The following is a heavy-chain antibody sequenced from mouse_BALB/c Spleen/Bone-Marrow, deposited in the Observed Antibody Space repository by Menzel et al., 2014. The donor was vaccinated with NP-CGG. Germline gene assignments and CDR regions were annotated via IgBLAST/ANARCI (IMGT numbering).Heavy chain of an antibody. V-gene: IGHV1S56*01. J-gene: IGHJ2*01. CDR2: IYPGDGST. Sequence: QVQLQQPGPELVKPGASVKTSCKASGYTFTSYFIHWVKQRPGQGLEWIGWIYPGDGSTNYNEKFKGKTTLTADKSSSTAYMLLSSLTSEDSAIYFCARGAPYCFDYWGQGTTLTVSS. CDR3: ARGAPYCFDY. CDR1: GYTFTSYF. D-gene: IGHD3-1*01.